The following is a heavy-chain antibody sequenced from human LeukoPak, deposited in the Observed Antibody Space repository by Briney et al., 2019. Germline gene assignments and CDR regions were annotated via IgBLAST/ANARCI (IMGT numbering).Heavy chain of an antibody. CDR1: GYTFTSYG. D-gene: IGHD6-6*01. J-gene: IGHJ4*02. CDR2: ISAYNGNT. Sequence: ASVKVSCTASGYTFTSYGISWLRQAPGQGLEWMGWISAYNGNTNYAQKLQGRVTMTTDTSTSTAYMELRSLRSDDTAVYYCARDRAARSDDYWGQGTLVTVSS. CDR3: ARDRAARSDDY. V-gene: IGHV1-18*01.